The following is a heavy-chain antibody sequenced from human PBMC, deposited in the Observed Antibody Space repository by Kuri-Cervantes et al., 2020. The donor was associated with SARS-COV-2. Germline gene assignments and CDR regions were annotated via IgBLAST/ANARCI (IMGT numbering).Heavy chain of an antibody. J-gene: IGHJ4*02. CDR2: ISYDGGNK. V-gene: IGHV3-30*18. CDR1: GFTFSSYG. CDR3: VKVSRGSPEYY. D-gene: IGHD1-26*01. Sequence: GESLKISCAASGFTFSSYGMHWVRQAPGKGLEWVAVISYDGGNKYYADSVKGRFTISRDNSKNTLFLQMSSLRTEDTSIYYCVKVSRGSPEYYWGQGILVTVSS.